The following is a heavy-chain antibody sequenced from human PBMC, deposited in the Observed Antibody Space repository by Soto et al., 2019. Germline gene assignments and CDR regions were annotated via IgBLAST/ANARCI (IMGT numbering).Heavy chain of an antibody. CDR2: IYNSGRT. J-gene: IGHJ4*02. CDR1: GGSISSYY. V-gene: IGHV4-59*08. Sequence: QVQLQESGPGLVKPSETLSLTCTVSGGSISSYYWSWIRQPPGQGLEWIGYIYNSGRTNYNPSLKSRVTISVDTSKNQFSLKLSSVTAADTAVYYCARRYGYSFDYWGQGTLVTVSS. D-gene: IGHD1-1*01. CDR3: ARRYGYSFDY.